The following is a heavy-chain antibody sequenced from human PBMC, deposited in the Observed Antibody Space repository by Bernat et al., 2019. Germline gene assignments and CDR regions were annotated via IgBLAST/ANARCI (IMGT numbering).Heavy chain of an antibody. D-gene: IGHD6-19*01. CDR1: GFTFSDYY. CDR2: ISSSSSYT. J-gene: IGHJ5*02. V-gene: IGHV3-11*06. CDR3: ARPVAVAGTENWFDP. Sequence: QVQLVESGGGVVQPGRSLRLSCAASGFTFSDYYMSWIRQAPGKGLEWVSYISSSSSYTNYADSVKGRFTISRDNAKNSLYLQMNSLRAEDTAVYYCARPVAVAGTENWFDPWGQGTLVTVSS.